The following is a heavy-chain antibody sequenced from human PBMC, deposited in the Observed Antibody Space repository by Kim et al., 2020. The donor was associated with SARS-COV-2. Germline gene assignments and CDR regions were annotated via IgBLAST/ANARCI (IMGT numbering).Heavy chain of an antibody. D-gene: IGHD3-10*01. V-gene: IGHV5-10-1*01. Sequence: NPSPSFKGHVTISVDKSIRTAYLQWSSLEASDTAMYFCARRYYGSGSLDYWGQGTLVTVSS. J-gene: IGHJ4*02. CDR3: ARRYYGSGSLDY.